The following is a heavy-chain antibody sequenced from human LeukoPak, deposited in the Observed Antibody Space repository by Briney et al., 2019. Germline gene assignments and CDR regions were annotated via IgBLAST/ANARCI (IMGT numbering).Heavy chain of an antibody. J-gene: IGHJ4*02. Sequence: PGGSLRLSCAASGFTFSRYWMSWVRQAPGKGLEWVSSISSSSSYIYYADSVKGRFTISRDNAKNSLYLQMNSLRAEDTAVYYCARVFYDSSGSDSYFDYWGQGTLVTVSS. V-gene: IGHV3-21*01. CDR3: ARVFYDSSGSDSYFDY. D-gene: IGHD3-22*01. CDR1: GFTFSRYW. CDR2: ISSSSSYI.